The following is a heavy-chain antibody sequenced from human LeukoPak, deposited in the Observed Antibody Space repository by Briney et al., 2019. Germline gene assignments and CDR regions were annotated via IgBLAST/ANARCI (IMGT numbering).Heavy chain of an antibody. J-gene: IGHJ4*02. CDR2: INPNSGGT. D-gene: IGHD3-16*01. V-gene: IGHV1-2*02. CDR3: ARGRGLRLGYFDY. CDR1: GYTFTGYY. Sequence: ASVKVSCKASGYTFTGYYMHWVRQAPGQGLEWTGWINPNSGGTNYAQKFQGRVTMTRDTSISTAYMELSRLRSDDTAVYYCARGRGLRLGYFDYWGQGTLVTVSS.